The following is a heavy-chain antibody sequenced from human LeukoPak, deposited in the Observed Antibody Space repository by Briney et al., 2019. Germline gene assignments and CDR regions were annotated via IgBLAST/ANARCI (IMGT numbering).Heavy chain of an antibody. CDR2: ISSSSSTI. CDR3: ARDDRFGELSWDYYYYYMDV. CDR1: GFTFSSYS. Sequence: PGGSLRLSCAASGFTFSSYSVNWVRQAPGKGLEWVSYISSSSSTIYYADSVKGRFTISRDNAKNSLYLQMNSLRAEDTAVYYCARDDRFGELSWDYYYYYMDVWGKGTTVTVSS. J-gene: IGHJ6*03. D-gene: IGHD3-10*01. V-gene: IGHV3-48*01.